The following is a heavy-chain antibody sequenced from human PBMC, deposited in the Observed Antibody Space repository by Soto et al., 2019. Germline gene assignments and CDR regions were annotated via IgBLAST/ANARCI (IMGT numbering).Heavy chain of an antibody. Sequence: PGGSLSLSCAASGFTFSDYYMSWIRQAPGKGLEWVSYISSSGSTIYYADSVKGRFTISRDNAKNSLYLQMNSLRAEDTAVYYCARLARYYDFWSGPPAFDIWGQGTMVTVSS. CDR2: ISSSGSTI. J-gene: IGHJ3*02. D-gene: IGHD3-3*01. CDR1: GFTFSDYY. CDR3: ARLARYYDFWSGPPAFDI. V-gene: IGHV3-11*01.